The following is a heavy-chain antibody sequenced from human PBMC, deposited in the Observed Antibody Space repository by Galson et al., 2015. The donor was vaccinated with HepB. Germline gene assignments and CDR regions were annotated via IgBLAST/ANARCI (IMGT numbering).Heavy chain of an antibody. D-gene: IGHD2/OR15-2a*01. CDR1: GFTFSSYA. CDR3: ARGGLAVLSSLRFDP. V-gene: IGHV3-64*01. Sequence: SLRLSCAASGFTFSSYAMHWVRQAPGKGLEYVSAISGNGGSTYYANSVKGRFTISRDNSKNTLYLQMGSLRAEDMAVYYCARGGLAVLSSLRFDPWGQGTLVTVSS. J-gene: IGHJ5*02. CDR2: ISGNGGST.